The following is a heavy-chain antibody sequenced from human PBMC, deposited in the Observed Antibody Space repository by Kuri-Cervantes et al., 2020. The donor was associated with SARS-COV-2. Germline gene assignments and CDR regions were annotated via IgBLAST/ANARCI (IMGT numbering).Heavy chain of an antibody. J-gene: IGHJ3*02. CDR2: IYHSGST. D-gene: IGHD7-27*01. V-gene: IGHV4-38-2*01. CDR3: ASLGFQDAFDI. Sequence: SETLSLTCAVSGYSISSGYYWGWIRQPPGKGLEWIGYIYHSGSTYYNPSLKSRVTISVDRSKNQFSLKLSSVTAADTAVYYCASLGFQDAFDIWGQGTVVTVSS. CDR1: GYSISSGYY.